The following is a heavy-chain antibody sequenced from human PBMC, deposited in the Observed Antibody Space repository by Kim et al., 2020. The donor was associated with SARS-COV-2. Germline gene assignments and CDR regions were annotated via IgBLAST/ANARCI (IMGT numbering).Heavy chain of an antibody. CDR3: TTYLQDYGDLDY. D-gene: IGHD2-21*02. CDR1: GFTFSNAW. J-gene: IGHJ4*02. Sequence: GGSLRLSCAASGFTFSNAWMSWVRQAPGKGLEWVGRIKSKTDGGTTDYAAPVKGRFTISRDDSQNTLYLQMNSLKTEDTAVYYCTTYLQDYGDLDYWGQGTLVTVSS. V-gene: IGHV3-15*01. CDR2: IKSKTDGGTT.